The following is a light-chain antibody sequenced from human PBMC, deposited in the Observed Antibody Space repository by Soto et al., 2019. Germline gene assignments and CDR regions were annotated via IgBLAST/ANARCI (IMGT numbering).Light chain of an antibody. Sequence: DIQMTQSPSSLSASVGDRVTITCQATQDISNYLNWYQQKPGKAPQLLIYDASNLEIGVPSRFSGSGSGTDFTVTISSLQPEDIATYYCQQYDNLLTFGGGTKVEIK. J-gene: IGKJ4*01. CDR1: QDISNY. CDR2: DAS. CDR3: QQYDNLLT. V-gene: IGKV1-33*01.